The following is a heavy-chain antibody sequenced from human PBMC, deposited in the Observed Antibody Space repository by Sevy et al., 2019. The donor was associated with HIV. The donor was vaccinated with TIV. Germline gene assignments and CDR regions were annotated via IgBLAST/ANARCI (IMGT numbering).Heavy chain of an antibody. CDR2: MSYIGST. Sequence: SETLSLTCTVSGGSLSSGSYYWSWIRQPPGKRLEWIGYMSYIGSTNYNPSLKSRVTISVDTSKNQLSLRLTSVTAADTAVYYCVRDRIAAAGGYFDNWGQRTLVTVSS. CDR3: VRDRIAAAGGYFDN. CDR1: GGSLSSGSYY. D-gene: IGHD6-13*01. J-gene: IGHJ4*02. V-gene: IGHV4-61*01.